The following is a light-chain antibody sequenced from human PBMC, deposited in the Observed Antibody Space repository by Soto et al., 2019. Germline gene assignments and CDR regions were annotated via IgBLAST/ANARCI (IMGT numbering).Light chain of an antibody. CDR3: QQRSNWPTLT. CDR1: QNVSRF. J-gene: IGKJ4*01. Sequence: ETVLTQSPATLSLSPRERATLSCRASQNVSRFLAWYQRRPDQAPRLLXYDASNRASDIPDRFSGSGSGTDLTLTISSLEPEDSAVYDCQQRSNWPTLTFGGGTKV. CDR2: DAS. V-gene: IGKV3-11*01.